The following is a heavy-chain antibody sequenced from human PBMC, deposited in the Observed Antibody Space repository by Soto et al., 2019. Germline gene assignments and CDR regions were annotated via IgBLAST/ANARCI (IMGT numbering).Heavy chain of an antibody. J-gene: IGHJ4*02. Sequence: QVQLQQWGAGLLKPSETLSLTCAVYGGSFSGYYWSWIRQPPGKGLEWIGEINHSGSTNYNPPLKRRVTLSVDTSKIQYSLKLSSVTAADTAVYYCARGTYDYIWGSPSGHPRFDYWGQGTLVTVSS. CDR1: GGSFSGYY. CDR2: INHSGST. V-gene: IGHV4-34*01. CDR3: ARGTYDYIWGSPSGHPRFDY. D-gene: IGHD3-16*01.